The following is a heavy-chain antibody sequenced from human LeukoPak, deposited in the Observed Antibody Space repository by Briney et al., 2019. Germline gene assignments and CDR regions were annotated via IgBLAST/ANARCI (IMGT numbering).Heavy chain of an antibody. V-gene: IGHV3-48*03. CDR2: ISSSGSTI. CDR3: ARDKDMVRGIWNYYFGMDV. Sequence: GGSLRLSCAASGFTFSSYAMSWVRQAPGKGLEWVSYISSSGSTIYYADSVKGRFIISRDNAKNSLYLQMNSLRAEDTAVYYCARDKDMVRGIWNYYFGMDVWGQGTTVTVSS. J-gene: IGHJ6*02. CDR1: GFTFSSYA. D-gene: IGHD3-10*01.